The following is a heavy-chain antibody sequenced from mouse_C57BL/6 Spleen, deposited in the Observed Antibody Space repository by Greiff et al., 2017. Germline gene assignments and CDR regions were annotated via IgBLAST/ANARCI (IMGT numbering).Heavy chain of an antibody. CDR1: GYTFTDYY. CDR2: INPNNGGT. D-gene: IGHD3-2*02. CDR3: ARSTAQVHYYAMDY. J-gene: IGHJ4*01. V-gene: IGHV1-26*01. Sequence: EVQLQQSGPELVKPGASVKISCKASGYTFTDYYMNWVKQSHGKSLEWIGDINPNNGGTSYNQKFKGKATLTVDKSYSTAYMELRSLTSEDSAVYYCARSTAQVHYYAMDYWGQGTSVTVSS.